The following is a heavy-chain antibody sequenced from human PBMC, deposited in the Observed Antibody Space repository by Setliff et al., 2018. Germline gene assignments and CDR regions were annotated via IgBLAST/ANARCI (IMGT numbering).Heavy chain of an antibody. V-gene: IGHV3-7*01. CDR1: GFTFSSYW. J-gene: IGHJ5*02. CDR3: ESDVFGGVASGVNTCFEP. CDR2: IKQDGSEK. Sequence: AGGSLRLSCAASGFTFSSYWMSWVRQGPGKGLEWVANIKQDGSEKYYVDSVKGRFTFSRYNAKNSVYLQMKSLRAEDTAVYYCESDVFGGVASGVNTCFEPWGQGTLGTVSA. D-gene: IGHD3-10*02.